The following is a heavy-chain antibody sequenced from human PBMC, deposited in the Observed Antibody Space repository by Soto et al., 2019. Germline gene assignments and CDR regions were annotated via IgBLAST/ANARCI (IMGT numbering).Heavy chain of an antibody. CDR2: IRSKANSYAT. CDR1: GFTFSGSA. V-gene: IGHV3-73*02. Sequence: EVQLVESGGGLVQPGGSLKLSCAASGFTFSGSAMPWVRQASGKGLEWVGRIRSKANSYATAYAASVKGRFTISRDDSKNTAYLQMNSLKTEDTAVYYCTAWNSGSQTDYWGQGTLVTVSS. D-gene: IGHD1-26*01. CDR3: TAWNSGSQTDY. J-gene: IGHJ4*02.